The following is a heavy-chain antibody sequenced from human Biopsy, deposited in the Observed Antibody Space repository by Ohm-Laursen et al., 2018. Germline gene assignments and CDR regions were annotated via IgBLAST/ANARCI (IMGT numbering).Heavy chain of an antibody. D-gene: IGHD3-22*01. V-gene: IGHV4-59*01. Sequence: GTLSLTCSVSGESMGTYYWSWIRQPPGKGLEWIGYVYYTGSTDYNPSLQSRVTISVDTSKNHFSLRLRSVTPADTAIYYCARDRGYYSDRTVPGYFDLWGRGTLVTVSS. CDR3: ARDRGYYSDRTVPGYFDL. CDR1: GESMGTYY. CDR2: VYYTGST. J-gene: IGHJ2*01.